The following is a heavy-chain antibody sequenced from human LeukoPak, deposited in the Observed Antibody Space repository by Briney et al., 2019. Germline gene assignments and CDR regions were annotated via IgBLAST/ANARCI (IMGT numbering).Heavy chain of an antibody. Sequence: SETLSLTCAVYGGSFSGYYWSWVRQPPGKGLEWLGEINHSGSTNYNPSLKSRVTISVDTSKHQFSLKLSSVTAADTAVYYCARVDCSSTSCYHYMDVWGKGTTVTVSS. CDR3: ARVDCSSTSCYHYMDV. CDR2: INHSGST. D-gene: IGHD2-2*01. CDR1: GGSFSGYY. V-gene: IGHV4-34*01. J-gene: IGHJ6*03.